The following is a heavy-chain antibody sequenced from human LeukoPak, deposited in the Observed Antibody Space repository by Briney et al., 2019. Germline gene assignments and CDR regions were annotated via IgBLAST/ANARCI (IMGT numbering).Heavy chain of an antibody. CDR2: IYYSGST. V-gene: IGHV4-39*07. CDR1: GGSISSSSYY. D-gene: IGHD3-10*01. Sequence: SETLSLTCTVSGGSISSSSYYWGWIRQPPGKGLEWIGSIYYSGSTYYNPSLKSRVTISVDTSKNQFSMKLSSVTAADTAVYYCARSVLLWFGEYATPYYFDYWGQGTLVTVSS. CDR3: ARSVLLWFGEYATPYYFDY. J-gene: IGHJ4*02.